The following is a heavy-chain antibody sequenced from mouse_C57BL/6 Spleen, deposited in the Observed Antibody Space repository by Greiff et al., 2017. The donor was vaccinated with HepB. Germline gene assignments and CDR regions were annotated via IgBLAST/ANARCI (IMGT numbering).Heavy chain of an antibody. CDR1: GFSLTSYG. J-gene: IGHJ4*01. V-gene: IGHV2-2*01. Sequence: QVQLQQSGPGLVQPSQSLSITCTVSGFSLTSYGVHWVRQSPGKGLEWLGVIWSGGSTDYNAAFISRLSISKDNSKSQVFFKMNSLQADDTAIYYCARPGIYYYGSSAMDYWGQGTSVTVSS. CDR2: IWSGGST. D-gene: IGHD1-1*01. CDR3: ARPGIYYYGSSAMDY.